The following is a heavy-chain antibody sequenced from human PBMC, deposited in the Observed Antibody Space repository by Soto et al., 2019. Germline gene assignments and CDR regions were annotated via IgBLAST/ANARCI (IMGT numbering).Heavy chain of an antibody. CDR3: ARIPRKSSTSVYYYYYGMDV. J-gene: IGHJ6*02. CDR1: GGSFSGYY. CDR2: INHSGST. Sequence: LSLTCAVYGGSFSGYYWSWIRQPPGKGLEWIGEINHSGSTNYNPSLKSRVTISVDTSKNQFSLKLSSVTAADTAVYYCARIPRKSSTSVYYYYYGMDVWGQGTTVTVSS. V-gene: IGHV4-34*01. D-gene: IGHD2-2*01.